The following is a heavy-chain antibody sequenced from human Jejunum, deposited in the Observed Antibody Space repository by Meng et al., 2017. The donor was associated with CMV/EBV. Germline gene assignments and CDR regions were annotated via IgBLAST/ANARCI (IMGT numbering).Heavy chain of an antibody. CDR1: SISRGGYY. CDR2: ISYSGKT. V-gene: IGHV4-31*01. D-gene: IGHD3-16*01. Sequence: SISRGGYYWSWIRQHPEKGLEWIGYISYSGKTYYNPSLKSPVTISVDTSQNQFSLKLSSVTAADTAVYYCARWGYYDSPGTGNWFDPWGQGTLVTVSS. J-gene: IGHJ5*02. CDR3: ARWGYYDSPGTGNWFDP.